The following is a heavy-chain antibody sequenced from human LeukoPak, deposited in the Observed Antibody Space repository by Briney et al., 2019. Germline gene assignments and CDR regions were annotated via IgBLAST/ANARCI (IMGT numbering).Heavy chain of an antibody. CDR1: GFTVSSNY. CDR2: IYSGGST. J-gene: IGHJ4*02. Sequence: GGSLRLSCAASGFTVSSNYMSWVRQAPGKGLEWVSVIYSGGSTYYADSVKGRFTISRDNSKNTLYLQMNSLRAEDTAVYYCAKDRGVAALFDYWGQGTLVTVSS. D-gene: IGHD2-15*01. CDR3: AKDRGVAALFDY. V-gene: IGHV3-66*01.